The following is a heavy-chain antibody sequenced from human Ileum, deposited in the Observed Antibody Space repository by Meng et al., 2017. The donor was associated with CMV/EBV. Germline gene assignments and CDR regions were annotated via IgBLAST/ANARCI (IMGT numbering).Heavy chain of an antibody. CDR2: IKQDGSDK. J-gene: IGHJ4*02. V-gene: IGHV3-7*01. CDR1: GFTFSGYW. Sequence: GGPLRLSCAASGFTFSGYWISWVRQAPGKGLVWVANIKQDGSDKYYVDSVKGRFTISRDNAKNSLYLQMNSLRAEDTAVYYCGRDTRGSGIEYWGQGTLVTVSS. D-gene: IGHD3-10*01. CDR3: GRDTRGSGIEY.